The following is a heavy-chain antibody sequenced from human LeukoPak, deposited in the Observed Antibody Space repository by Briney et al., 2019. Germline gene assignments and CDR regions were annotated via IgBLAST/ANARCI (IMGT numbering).Heavy chain of an antibody. CDR3: ARDEEAQLLAPNALDI. CDR2: ISAYNGNT. V-gene: IGHV1-18*01. CDR1: GYTFTSYG. Sequence: ASVKVSCKASGYTFTSYGISWVRQAPGQGLEWMGWISAYNGNTDYAQKLQGRVTMTTDTSTSTAYMELRSLRSDDTAVYYCARDEEAQLLAPNALDIWGQGTMVTVSS. J-gene: IGHJ3*02. D-gene: IGHD2-2*01.